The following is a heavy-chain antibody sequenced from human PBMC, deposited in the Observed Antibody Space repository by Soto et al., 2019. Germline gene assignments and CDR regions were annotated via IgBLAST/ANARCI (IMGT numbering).Heavy chain of an antibody. CDR1: GFTFGDYN. J-gene: IGHJ4*02. D-gene: IGHD1-1*01. CDR2: ITGSGGAS. V-gene: IGHV3-23*01. Sequence: EVQLLESGGGLVQPGGSLRLSCAASGFTFGDYNMYWVRQAPGKGLEWVSGITGSGGASYYADSVKGRFIISRDNSNEKVQLQMDGLRVADTAVYYSAKEGRYGGNWPPGDSWGQGTLVPVSS. CDR3: AKEGRYGGNWPPGDS.